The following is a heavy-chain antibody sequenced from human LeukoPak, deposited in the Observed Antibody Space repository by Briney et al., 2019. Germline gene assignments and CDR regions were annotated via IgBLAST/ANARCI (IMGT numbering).Heavy chain of an antibody. Sequence: SETLSLTCTVSGVSISSSSYYWGWIRQPPGKGLEWIGSIYYSGSTYYNPSLKSRVTISVDTSKNQFSLKLSSVTAADTAVYYCARRLPDAFDIWGQGTMVTVSS. CDR3: ARRLPDAFDI. CDR2: IYYSGST. CDR1: GVSISSSSYY. V-gene: IGHV4-39*01. J-gene: IGHJ3*02.